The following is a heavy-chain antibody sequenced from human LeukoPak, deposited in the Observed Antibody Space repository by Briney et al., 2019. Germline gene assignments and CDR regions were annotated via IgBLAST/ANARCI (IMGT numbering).Heavy chain of an antibody. CDR3: ARQETSSYNGAFDI. J-gene: IGHJ3*02. Sequence: GGSLRLSREASGLIFSSYWMSWVRQAPGKGLEWVANIKKDGSEMYYVDSVKGRFTISRDNAKNSLYLQMNSLRADDTAVYHCARQETSSYNGAFDIWGQGTMVTVSS. CDR1: GLIFSSYW. D-gene: IGHD1-26*01. CDR2: IKKDGSEM. V-gene: IGHV3-7*01.